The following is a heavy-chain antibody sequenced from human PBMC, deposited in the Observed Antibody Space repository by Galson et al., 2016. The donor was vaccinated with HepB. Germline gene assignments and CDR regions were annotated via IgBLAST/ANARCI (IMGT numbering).Heavy chain of an antibody. CDR1: GFSLSTSGMC. Sequence: PALVKPTQTLTLTCTFSGFSLSTSGMCVSWIRQPPGRALEWLALIDWGDDKYYSTSLKTRLTISKDTSKNQVVLTMTNMDPVYTATYYCARIKGRKDGYNFHNAFDIWGQGTMVTVSS. CDR2: IDWGDDK. V-gene: IGHV2-70*01. J-gene: IGHJ3*02. D-gene: IGHD5-24*01. CDR3: ARIKGRKDGYNFHNAFDI.